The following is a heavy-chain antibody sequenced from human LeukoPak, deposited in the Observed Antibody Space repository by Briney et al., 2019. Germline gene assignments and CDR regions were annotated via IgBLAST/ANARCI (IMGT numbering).Heavy chain of an antibody. CDR3: ARGYSWIQLWKWWFDP. Sequence: PSETLSLTCAVYGGSFSGYYWSWIRQPPGKGLEWIGEINHSGSTNYNPSLKSRVTISVDTSKNQFSLKLSSVTAADTAVYYCARGYSWIQLWKWWFDPWGQGTLVTVSS. V-gene: IGHV4-34*01. CDR2: INHSGST. J-gene: IGHJ5*02. CDR1: GGSFSGYY. D-gene: IGHD5-18*01.